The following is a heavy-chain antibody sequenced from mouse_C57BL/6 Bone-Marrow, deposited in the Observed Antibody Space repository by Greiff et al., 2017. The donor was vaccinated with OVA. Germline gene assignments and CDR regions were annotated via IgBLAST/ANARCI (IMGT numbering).Heavy chain of an antibody. CDR1: GYTFTDHT. CDR3: ARDGNYGWYFDV. J-gene: IGHJ1*03. CDR2: IYTRDGST. V-gene: IGHV1-78*01. D-gene: IGHD2-1*01. Sequence: VHLVESDAELVKPGASVKISCKVSGYTFTDHTIHWMKQRPEQGLEWIGYIYTRDGSTKYNEKFKGKATLTADKSSSTAYMQLNSLTSEDSAVYFCARDGNYGWYFDVWGTGTTVTVSS.